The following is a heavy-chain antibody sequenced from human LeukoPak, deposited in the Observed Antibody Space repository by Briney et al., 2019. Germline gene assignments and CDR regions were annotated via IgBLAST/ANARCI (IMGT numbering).Heavy chain of an antibody. V-gene: IGHV3-7*03. Sequence: GGSLRLSCAASGFTFSSYWMGWVRQAPGKRLEWVANMNIDGSEKYYADSVKGRFTISRDNAKNSLYLQMNSLRAEDTAVYYCASGLELDYWGQGTLVTVSS. J-gene: IGHJ4*02. CDR3: ASGLELDY. CDR1: GFTFSSYW. CDR2: MNIDGSEK.